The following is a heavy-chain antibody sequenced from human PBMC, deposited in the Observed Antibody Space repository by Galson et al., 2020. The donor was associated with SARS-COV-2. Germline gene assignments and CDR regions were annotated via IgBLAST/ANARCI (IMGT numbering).Heavy chain of an antibody. CDR2: IYYSGSI. D-gene: IGHD5-12*01. Sequence: SQTLSLTCTVSGGTISSGGYYWSWIRQHPGKGLEWIGHIYYSGSIYYNPSLKSRVTISVDTSKNQLSLKLSSVTAADTAVYYCAGIKVATVGGYYDYGMGVWGQGTTVTVSS. CDR3: AGIKVATVGGYYDYGMGV. CDR1: GGTISSGGYY. J-gene: IGHJ6*02. V-gene: IGHV4-31*03.